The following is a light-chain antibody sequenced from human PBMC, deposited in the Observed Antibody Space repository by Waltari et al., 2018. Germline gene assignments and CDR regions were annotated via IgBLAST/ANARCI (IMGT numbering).Light chain of an antibody. J-gene: IGKJ3*01. V-gene: IGKV3-15*01. CDR2: GAS. CDR3: QQYNNWPRT. CDR1: QSVSSN. Sequence: EIVMTQSPATLSVSPGERAIHSCRASQSVSSNLAWYQQKPGQAPRLLIYGASTRATGIPARFSGSGSGTEFTLTISSLQSEDFAVYYCQQYNNWPRTFGPGTKVDIK.